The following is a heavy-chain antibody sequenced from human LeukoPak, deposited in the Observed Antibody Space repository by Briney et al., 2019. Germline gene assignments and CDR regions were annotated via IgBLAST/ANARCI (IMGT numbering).Heavy chain of an antibody. CDR1: GFTFSNYA. V-gene: IGHV3-7*01. J-gene: IGHJ6*03. CDR2: IKQDGSEK. D-gene: IGHD3-3*01. Sequence: GGSLRLSCAASGFTFSNYAMTWVRQAPGKGLEWVANIKQDGSEKYYVDSVKGRFTISRDNAKNSLYLQMNSLRAEDTAVYYCARSPHYDFWSGYWVGYYYYMDVWGKGTTVTVSS. CDR3: ARSPHYDFWSGYWVGYYYYMDV.